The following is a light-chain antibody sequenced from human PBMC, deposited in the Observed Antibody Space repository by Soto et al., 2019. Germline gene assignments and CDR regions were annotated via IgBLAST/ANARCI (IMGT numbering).Light chain of an antibody. V-gene: IGLV2-14*03. J-gene: IGLJ1*01. Sequence: QSALTQPASVSGSLGQSITISCTGTSSDVGGFDYVSWYQHQPGKAPKLIIYDVTSRPSGVFSHFSGCKSGNTASLTISGLLAEDEADYHCCSYTSRNTYVFGTGTELTVL. CDR1: SSDVGGFDY. CDR3: CSYTSRNTYV. CDR2: DVT.